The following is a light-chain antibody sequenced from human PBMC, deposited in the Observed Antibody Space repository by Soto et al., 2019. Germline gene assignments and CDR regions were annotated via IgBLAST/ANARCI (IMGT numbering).Light chain of an antibody. Sequence: DIQMTQSPSTLSASVGDRVTITCRASQSLSSWLAWYQQKPGKAPKLLIYKASSLESGVPSRFSGSGSGTDFTLTISSLQPDDFATYYCQQYNSSPTFGQGTKVEIK. CDR1: QSLSSW. V-gene: IGKV1-5*03. J-gene: IGKJ1*01. CDR3: QQYNSSPT. CDR2: KAS.